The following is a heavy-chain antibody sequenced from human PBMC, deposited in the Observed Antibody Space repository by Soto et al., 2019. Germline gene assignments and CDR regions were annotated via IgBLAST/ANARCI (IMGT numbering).Heavy chain of an antibody. Sequence: VKVSCKDSGYTFTDYMHWVRQAPGQGLEWMGWINPNSGGTNYAQKFQGWVTMTRDTSISTAYMELSRLRSDDTAVYYCATGIVGATSAFDIWGQGTMLTVSS. CDR1: GYTFTDY. CDR3: ATGIVGATSAFDI. J-gene: IGHJ3*02. D-gene: IGHD1-26*01. CDR2: INPNSGGT. V-gene: IGHV1-2*04.